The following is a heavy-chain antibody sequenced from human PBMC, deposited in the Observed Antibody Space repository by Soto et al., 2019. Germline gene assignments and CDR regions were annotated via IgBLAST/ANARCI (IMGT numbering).Heavy chain of an antibody. CDR2: INPSGGST. Sequence: QVQLVQSGAEVKKPGASVKVSCKASVYTFTSYYVHWVRQAPGQGLEWMGIINPSGGSTRYEQKFHGRVTMTRDTSTSTVYLELRSLRSEETAVYYCTTIRPREYWSGGSCYDVFDIWGPGTMVTVSS. V-gene: IGHV1-46*03. J-gene: IGHJ3*02. D-gene: IGHD2-15*01. CDR1: VYTFTSYY. CDR3: TTIRPREYWSGGSCYDVFDI.